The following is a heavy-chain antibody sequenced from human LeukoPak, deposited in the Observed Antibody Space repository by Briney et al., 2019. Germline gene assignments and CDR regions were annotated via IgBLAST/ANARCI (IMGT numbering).Heavy chain of an antibody. CDR2: INPNSGGT. CDR3: ATPIAVAPFDY. CDR1: GYTFTGYY. D-gene: IGHD6-19*01. V-gene: IGHV1-2*06. J-gene: IGHJ4*02. Sequence: GASVKVSXKASGYTFTGYYMHWVRQAPGQGLEWMGRINPNSGGTNYAQKFQGRVTMTRDTSISTAYMELSRLRSDDTAVYYCATPIAVAPFDYWGQGTLVTVSS.